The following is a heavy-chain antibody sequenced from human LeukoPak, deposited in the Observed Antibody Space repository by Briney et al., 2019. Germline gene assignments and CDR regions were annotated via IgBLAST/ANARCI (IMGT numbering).Heavy chain of an antibody. D-gene: IGHD5-24*01. J-gene: IGHJ4*02. CDR3: AKEDWLHFVYYFDY. CDR1: GFTFSSYA. Sequence: GGSPRLSCAASGFTFSSYATSCGCQAPRKGLGWVSAISGSGGSTYYADSVKGRFTISRDNSKNTLYLQMNSLRAEDTAVYYCAKEDWLHFVYYFDYWGQGTLVTVSS. V-gene: IGHV3-23*01. CDR2: ISGSGGST.